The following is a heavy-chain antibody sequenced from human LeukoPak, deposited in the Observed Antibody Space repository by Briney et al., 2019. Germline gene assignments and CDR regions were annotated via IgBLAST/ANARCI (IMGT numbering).Heavy chain of an antibody. D-gene: IGHD4-17*01. J-gene: IGHJ2*01. CDR1: GYSISNHYY. Sequence: SETLSLTCAVSGYSISNHYYWGWIRQPPGKGLEWIGSYYHTGSSYYNPSLQSRVAISIDTSKNQFSLELASVTAAVTAVYYCASVTRSMSRFFDLWGRGTLVIVSS. V-gene: IGHV4-38-2*01. CDR3: ASVTRSMSRFFDL. CDR2: YYHTGSS.